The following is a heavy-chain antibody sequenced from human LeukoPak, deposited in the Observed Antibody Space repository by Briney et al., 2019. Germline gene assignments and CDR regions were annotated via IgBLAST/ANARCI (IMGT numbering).Heavy chain of an antibody. J-gene: IGHJ5*02. D-gene: IGHD4-17*01. Sequence: SETLSHTCTVSGGSISSYYWSWIRQPAGKGLEWIGRIYTSGSTNYNPSLKSRVTMSVDTSKNQFSLKLSSVTAADTAVYYCARDQYGDRRAHWFDPWGQGTLVTVSS. CDR1: GGSISSYY. CDR3: ARDQYGDRRAHWFDP. CDR2: IYTSGST. V-gene: IGHV4-4*07.